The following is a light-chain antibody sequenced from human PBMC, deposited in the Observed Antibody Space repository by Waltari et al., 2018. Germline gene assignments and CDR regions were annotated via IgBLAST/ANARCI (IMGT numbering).Light chain of an antibody. V-gene: IGKV3-20*01. Sequence: EVVLKQSPGTMSLSPGERATLSCRASQSVSKYLAWYQQTPGQAPRLLIYAASTRATGIPDRFSGSGSGTDFSLTISRLEPEDFAVYYCQNHERLPATFGQGTKVEIK. CDR3: QNHERLPAT. CDR2: AAS. J-gene: IGKJ1*01. CDR1: QSVSKY.